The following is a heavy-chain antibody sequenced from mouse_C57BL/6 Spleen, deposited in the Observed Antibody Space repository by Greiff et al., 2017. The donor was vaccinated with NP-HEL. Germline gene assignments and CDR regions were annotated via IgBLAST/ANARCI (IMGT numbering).Heavy chain of an antibody. CDR2: IDPSDSYT. CDR1: GYTFTSYW. CDR3: ARYRDYEGYFDV. Sequence: VQLQQPGAELVKPGASVKLSCKASGYTFTSYWMQWVKQRPGQGLEWIGEIDPSDSYTNYNQKFKGKATLTVDTSSSTAYMQLSSLTSEDSAVYYCARYRDYEGYFDVWGTGTTVTVSS. V-gene: IGHV1-50*01. D-gene: IGHD2-4*01. J-gene: IGHJ1*03.